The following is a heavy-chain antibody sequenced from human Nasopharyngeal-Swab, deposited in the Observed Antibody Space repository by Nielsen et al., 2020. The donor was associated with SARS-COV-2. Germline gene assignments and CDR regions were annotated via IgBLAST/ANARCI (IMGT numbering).Heavy chain of an antibody. CDR3: ATGAAAGTQNWFDP. Sequence: ASVKVSCKVSGYTLTELSMHWVRQAPGKGLEWMGGFDPEDGETIYAQKFQGRVTMTEDTSTDTAYMELSSLRSEDTAAYYCATGAAAGTQNWFDPWGQGTLVTVSS. V-gene: IGHV1-24*01. CDR2: FDPEDGET. J-gene: IGHJ5*02. CDR1: GYTLTELS. D-gene: IGHD6-13*01.